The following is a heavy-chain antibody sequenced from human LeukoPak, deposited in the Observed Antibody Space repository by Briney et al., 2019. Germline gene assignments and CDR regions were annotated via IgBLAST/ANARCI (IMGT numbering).Heavy chain of an antibody. Sequence: ASVTVSCKASGYTFTSYYMHWVRQAPGQGLEWMGWINPNSGGTNYAQKFQGRVTMTRDTSISTAYMELSRLRSDDTAVYYCARDHSNDFWSGSGPLYYMDVWGKGTTVTVSS. J-gene: IGHJ6*03. V-gene: IGHV1-2*02. CDR2: INPNSGGT. CDR3: ARDHSNDFWSGSGPLYYMDV. D-gene: IGHD3-3*01. CDR1: GYTFTSYY.